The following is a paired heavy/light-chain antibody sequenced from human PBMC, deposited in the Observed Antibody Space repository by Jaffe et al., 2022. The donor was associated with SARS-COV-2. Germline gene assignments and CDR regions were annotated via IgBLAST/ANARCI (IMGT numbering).Light chain of an antibody. CDR3: QSADSSGTYFVV. Sequence: SYELTQPPSVSVSPGQTARITCSGDALPKQYAYWYQQKPGQAPVLVIYKDSERPSGIPERFSGSSSGTTVTLTISGVQAEDEADYYCQSADSSGTYFVVFGGGTKLTVL. CDR1: ALPKQY. V-gene: IGLV3-25*03. J-gene: IGLJ2*01. CDR2: KDS.
Heavy chain of an antibody. Sequence: EVQLVESGGGLVQPGGSLRLSCAASGFTVSSNYMSWVRQAPGKGLEWVSVIYSGGSTYYADSVKGRFTISRDNSKNTLYLQMNSLRAEDTAVYYCARDRTGTTPGRGYYYYGMDVWGQGTTVTVSS. V-gene: IGHV3-66*02. D-gene: IGHD1-7*01. CDR1: GFTVSSNY. J-gene: IGHJ6*02. CDR2: IYSGGST. CDR3: ARDRTGTTPGRGYYYYGMDV.